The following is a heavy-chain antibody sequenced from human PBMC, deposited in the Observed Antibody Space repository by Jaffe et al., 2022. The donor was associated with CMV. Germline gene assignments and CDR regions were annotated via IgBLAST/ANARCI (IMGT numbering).Heavy chain of an antibody. Sequence: EVQLVESGGGLVQPGRSLRLSCAASGFTFEDYDMHWVRQAPGKGLEWVSQIGWNSGNIVYADSVKGRFTVSRDNAKNSLYLQVDSLRAADTAFYYCVKPVSTRYCGGAICYGAYDYWGQGTLVTVSS. CDR3: VKPVSTRYCGGAICYGAYDY. J-gene: IGHJ4*02. V-gene: IGHV3-9*01. CDR2: IGWNSGNI. D-gene: IGHD2-15*01. CDR1: GFTFEDYD.